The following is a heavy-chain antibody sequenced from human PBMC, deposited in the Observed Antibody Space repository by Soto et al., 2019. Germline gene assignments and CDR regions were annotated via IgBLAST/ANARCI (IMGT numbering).Heavy chain of an antibody. Sequence: QVQFVQSGAEEKKPGASVKISCEASGYTLTNYALHWVRQAPGQGFEWMGLINGGNGNTRYSQRFQGRVTITTNTSATMVYMELRSLKSEHTAMYYRATEVWGSGWVDSWGQGTLVTVAS. CDR2: INGGNGNT. CDR1: GYTLTNYA. V-gene: IGHV1-3*05. D-gene: IGHD6-19*01. CDR3: ATEVWGSGWVDS. J-gene: IGHJ4*02.